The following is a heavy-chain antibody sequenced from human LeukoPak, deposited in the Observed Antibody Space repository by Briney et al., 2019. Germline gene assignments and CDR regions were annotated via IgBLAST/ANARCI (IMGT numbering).Heavy chain of an antibody. J-gene: IGHJ2*01. Sequence: SETLSLTCAVSGGSISSSGYSWTWIRQPPGKGLAWIGYIYHSGSTYYNPSLKSRVTISVDRSKKQFSLKLSSVTAADTAVYYCARGNWYFDLWGRGTLVTVSS. V-gene: IGHV4-30-2*01. CDR3: ARGNWYFDL. CDR2: IYHSGST. CDR1: GGSISSSGYS.